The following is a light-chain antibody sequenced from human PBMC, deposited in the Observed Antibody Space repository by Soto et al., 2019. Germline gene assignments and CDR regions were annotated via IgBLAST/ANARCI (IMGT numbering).Light chain of an antibody. V-gene: IGKV3-11*01. J-gene: IGKJ5*01. CDR2: DAS. Sequence: EIVLTQSPVTLSLSPGERATLSCRASQSVSSYLAWYQQKPGQAPRLLIYDASSRATGIPARFSASGSGTDFTLTISSLEPEDFAVYYCQQRSNWPVFGQGTRLEIK. CDR3: QQRSNWPV. CDR1: QSVSSY.